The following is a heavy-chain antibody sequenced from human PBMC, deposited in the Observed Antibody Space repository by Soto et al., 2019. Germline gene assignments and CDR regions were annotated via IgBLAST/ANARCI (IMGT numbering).Heavy chain of an antibody. CDR2: MSSSSSTI. CDR3: ARDDSAMVSDY. J-gene: IGHJ4*02. CDR1: GFTFSTYS. Sequence: GGSLRLSCAASGFTFSTYSMNWVRQAPGKGLEWVSYMSSSSSTIYYADSVKGRFTISRDNAKNSLYLRMNSLRAEDTAVYYCARDDSAMVSDYWGQGTLVTVSS. V-gene: IGHV3-48*01. D-gene: IGHD5-18*01.